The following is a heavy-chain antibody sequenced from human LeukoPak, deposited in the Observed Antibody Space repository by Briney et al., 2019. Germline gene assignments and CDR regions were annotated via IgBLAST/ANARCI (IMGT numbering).Heavy chain of an antibody. J-gene: IGHJ4*02. D-gene: IGHD2-15*01. CDR1: GFTFSNAW. V-gene: IGHV3-15*01. CDR3: TVNYCSGGSCYML. Sequence: GGSLRPSCAASGFTFSNAWMSWVRQAPGKGLEWVGRIKSKTDGGTTDYAAPVKGRFTISRDDSKNTAYLQMNSLKTEDTAVYYCTVNYCSGGSCYMLWGQGTLVTVSS. CDR2: IKSKTDGGTT.